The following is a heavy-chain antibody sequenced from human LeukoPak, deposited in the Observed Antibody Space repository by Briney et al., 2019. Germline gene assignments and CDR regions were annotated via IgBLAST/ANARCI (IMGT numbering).Heavy chain of an antibody. CDR3: AREYHYYDSSGYLTDAFDI. CDR1: GYTFTSYG. J-gene: IGHJ3*02. D-gene: IGHD3-22*01. CDR2: ISAYNGNT. Sequence: ASVKVSCKASGYTFTSYGISWVRQAPGQGLEWMGWISAYNGNTNYAQKLQGRVTMTTDTSTSTAYMELSSLRPEDTAVYYCAREYHYYDSSGYLTDAFDIWGQGTMVTVSS. V-gene: IGHV1-18*01.